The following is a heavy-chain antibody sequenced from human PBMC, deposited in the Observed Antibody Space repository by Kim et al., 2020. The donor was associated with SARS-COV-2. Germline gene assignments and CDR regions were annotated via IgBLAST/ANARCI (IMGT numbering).Heavy chain of an antibody. CDR3: AREDSYGFDY. V-gene: IGHV3-11*05. CDR2: YT. Sequence: YTSYADSVKGRITSSRDNAKNSLYLQMNSLKAEDRAGYYCAREDSYGFDYWGQGTLVTVSS. D-gene: IGHD5-18*01. J-gene: IGHJ4*02.